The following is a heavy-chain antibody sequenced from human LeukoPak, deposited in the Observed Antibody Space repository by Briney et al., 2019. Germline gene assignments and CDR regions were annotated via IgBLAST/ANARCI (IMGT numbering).Heavy chain of an antibody. J-gene: IGHJ4*02. Sequence: GGSLRLSCVASGXTSINYAMSWVRQAPGKGLGWVSGISGNGDRTNYADSVKGRFTISRDNFKNTLYLQMSSPRAEDTAVYYCAKDRVCSGGSCYFDYWGQGTLVTVSS. CDR3: AKDRVCSGGSCYFDY. CDR2: ISGNGDRT. CDR1: GXTSINYA. V-gene: IGHV3-23*01. D-gene: IGHD2-15*01.